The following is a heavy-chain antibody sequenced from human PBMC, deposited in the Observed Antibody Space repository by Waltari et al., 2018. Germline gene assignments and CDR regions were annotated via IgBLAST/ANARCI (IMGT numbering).Heavy chain of an antibody. D-gene: IGHD2-2*01. CDR2: IYTDGTA. J-gene: IGHJ4*02. CDR1: GLRVSRNY. V-gene: IGHV3-53*01. CDR3: TREDQGQPGGY. Sequence: VQLVESGGGLMQPGGSLRLSCAASGLRVSRNYMSWVRQAPGKGLEWVSLIYTDGTAYYADSVKGRFTISRDNSKNTLNLQMNSLRAEDTAVYYCTREDQGQPGGYWGQGTLVTVSS.